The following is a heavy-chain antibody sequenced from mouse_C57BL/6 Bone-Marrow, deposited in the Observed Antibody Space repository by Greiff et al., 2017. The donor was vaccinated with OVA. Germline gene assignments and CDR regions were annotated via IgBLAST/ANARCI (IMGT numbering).Heavy chain of an antibody. CDR2: IYPSDSET. J-gene: IGHJ2*01. V-gene: IGHV1-61*01. CDR1: GYTFTSYW. CDR3: AAGGNDYDGVDY. D-gene: IGHD2-4*01. Sequence: QVQLQQSGAELVRPGSSVKLSCKASGYTFTSYWMDWVKQRPGQGLEWIGNIYPSDSETHYNQKFKDKAKLNVDKSSSTAYMQLSSLTSEDSAVYYCAAGGNDYDGVDYWGQGTTLTVSS.